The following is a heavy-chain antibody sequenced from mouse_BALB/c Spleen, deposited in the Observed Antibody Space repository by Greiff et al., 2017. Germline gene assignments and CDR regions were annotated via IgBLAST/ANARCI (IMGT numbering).Heavy chain of an antibody. J-gene: IGHJ4*01. CDR2: INPYNGDT. CDR3: GREGYAMDY. CDR1: GYSFTGYF. Sequence: VQLQQSGPELVKPGASVKISCKASGYSFTGYFKNWVKQSHGKSLEWIGRINPYNGDTFYNQKFKGKATLTVDKSSSTAHMELLSLTSEDSAVYYCGREGYAMDYWGQGTSVTVSS. V-gene: IGHV1-37*01.